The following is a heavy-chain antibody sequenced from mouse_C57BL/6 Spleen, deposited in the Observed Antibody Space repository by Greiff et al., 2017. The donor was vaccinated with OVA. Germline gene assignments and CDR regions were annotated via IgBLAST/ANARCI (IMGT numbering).Heavy chain of an antibody. V-gene: IGHV1-53*01. CDR1: GYTFTSYW. CDR2: INPRNGGT. D-gene: IGHD1-1*01. CDR3: ASEDYYGSSYYFDY. J-gene: IGHJ2*01. Sequence: QVQLQQPGPELVKPGASVKMSCKASGYTFTSYWMNWVKQRPGHGLEWIGNINPRNGGTNYNEKFKSKATLTVDKSSSTAYMQLSSLTSEDSAVYSCASEDYYGSSYYFDYWGQGTTLTVSS.